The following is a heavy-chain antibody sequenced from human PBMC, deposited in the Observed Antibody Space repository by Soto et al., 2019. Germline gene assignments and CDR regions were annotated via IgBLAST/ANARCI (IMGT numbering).Heavy chain of an antibody. CDR2: IYWDDDK. D-gene: IGHD3-10*01. CDR1: GFSLSTSGVG. CDR3: PHRRSWFGEAGHFDL. V-gene: IGHV2-5*02. Sequence: QITLKESGATLVKPTQTLTLTCTFSGFSLSTSGVGVGWIRQPPGRAVKWLALIYWDDDKRYSPSLKSTLTSTRHTSQDHVDLTITHMDPVHTATDYCPHRRSWFGEAGHFDLWGRGTLVTVSS. J-gene: IGHJ2*01.